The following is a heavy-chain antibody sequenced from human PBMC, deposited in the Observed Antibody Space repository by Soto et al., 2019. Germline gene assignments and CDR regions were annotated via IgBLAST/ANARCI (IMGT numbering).Heavy chain of an antibody. Sequence: PGGSLRLSCAASGFTFSSYSMNWVRQAPGKGLEWVSYISSSSSTIYYADSVKGRSTISRDNAKNSLYLQMNSLRDEDTAVYYCARGSRTMVRGVISPGAFDIWGQGTMVTVSS. V-gene: IGHV3-48*02. CDR2: ISSSSSTI. CDR1: GFTFSSYS. CDR3: ARGSRTMVRGVISPGAFDI. J-gene: IGHJ3*02. D-gene: IGHD3-10*01.